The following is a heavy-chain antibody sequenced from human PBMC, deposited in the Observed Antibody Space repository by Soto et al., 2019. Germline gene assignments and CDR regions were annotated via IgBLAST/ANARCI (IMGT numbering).Heavy chain of an antibody. J-gene: IGHJ5*02. CDR1: GYTFTGYY. CDR2: INPNSGGT. V-gene: IGHV1-2*04. Sequence: ASVKVSCKASGYTFTGYYMHWVRQAPGQGLEWMGWINPNSGGTNYAQKFQGWVTMTRDTSISTAYMELSRLRSDDTAVYYCARDKEHCSGGSCSMNWFDPWGQGTLGTVSS. D-gene: IGHD2-15*01. CDR3: ARDKEHCSGGSCSMNWFDP.